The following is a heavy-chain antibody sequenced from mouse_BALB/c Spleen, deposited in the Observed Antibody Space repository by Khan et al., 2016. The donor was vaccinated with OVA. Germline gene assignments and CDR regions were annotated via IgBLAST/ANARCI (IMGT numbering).Heavy chain of an antibody. CDR3: ARGRWAYAMDY. CDR1: GFNITDTY. CDR2: IDPANGST. Sequence: VQLKQSGAELVKPGASVKLSCTASGFNITDTYIHWVMQRPEQGLEWIGRIDPANGSTNYDPKFQGKATITADTSSNTAYLQLSSLTSEDTAVYYSARGRWAYAMDYWGQGTSVTVSS. V-gene: IGHV14-3*02. J-gene: IGHJ4*01. D-gene: IGHD1-1*02.